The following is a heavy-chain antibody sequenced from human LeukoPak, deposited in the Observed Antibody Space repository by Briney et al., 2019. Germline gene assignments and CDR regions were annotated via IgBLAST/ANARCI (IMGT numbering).Heavy chain of an antibody. Sequence: SETLSLTCTVSGYSISSGYYWGWIRQPPGKGLEWIGGIYHSGSTYYNPSLKSRVIISVDTSKNQFSLKLSSVTAADTAVYCCARGGYYGSGNDFRFDPWGQGTLVTVSS. CDR3: ARGGYYGSGNDFRFDP. J-gene: IGHJ5*02. CDR2: IYHSGST. D-gene: IGHD3-10*01. V-gene: IGHV4-38-2*02. CDR1: GYSISSGYY.